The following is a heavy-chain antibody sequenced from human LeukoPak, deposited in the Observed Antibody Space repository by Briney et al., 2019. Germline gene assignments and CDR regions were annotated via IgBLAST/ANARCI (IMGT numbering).Heavy chain of an antibody. CDR1: GFTFDDFG. V-gene: IGHV3-20*01. Sequence: GGSLRLSCSAYGFTFDDFGMSWARQAPGKGLEWVSGINWNGGSTGYADSVKGRFTISRDNAKNSLYLQMNSLRAEDTALYHCARMYGSGSYYYYMDVWGKGTTVTVSS. CDR3: ARMYGSGSYYYYMDV. CDR2: INWNGGST. D-gene: IGHD3-10*01. J-gene: IGHJ6*03.